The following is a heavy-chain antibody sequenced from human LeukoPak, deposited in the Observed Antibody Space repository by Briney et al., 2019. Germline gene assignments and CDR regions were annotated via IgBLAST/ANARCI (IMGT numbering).Heavy chain of an antibody. CDR1: GFTFSSYA. CDR3: ARDREAAANFDY. V-gene: IGHV3-30*01. D-gene: IGHD6-13*01. J-gene: IGHJ4*02. Sequence: PGGSLRLSCAASGFTFSSYAVHWVRQAPGKGLEWVAVISYDGSNKYYADSVKGRFTISRDNSKNTLFLLMNSLRAEDTAVYYCARDREAAANFDYWGQGTLVTVSS. CDR2: ISYDGSNK.